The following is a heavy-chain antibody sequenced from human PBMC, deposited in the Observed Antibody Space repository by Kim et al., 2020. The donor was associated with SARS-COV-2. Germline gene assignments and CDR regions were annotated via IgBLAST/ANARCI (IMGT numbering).Heavy chain of an antibody. Sequence: GGSLRLSCTASGFTFNTNWITWVRQGPGKGLEWVANISHDVSEKSYVDSVKGRFTISRDNTNNSVYLQMSTLKAEDTAIYYMARSSSRFHNHGMEVWA. J-gene: IGHJ6*02. CDR1: GFTFNTNW. CDR2: ISHDVSEK. CDR3: ARSSSRFHNHGMEV. V-gene: IGHV3-7*03. D-gene: IGHD6-13*01.